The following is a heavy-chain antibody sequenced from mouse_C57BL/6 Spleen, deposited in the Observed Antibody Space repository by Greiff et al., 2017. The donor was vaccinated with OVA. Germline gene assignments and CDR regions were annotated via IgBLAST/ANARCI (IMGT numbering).Heavy chain of an antibody. V-gene: IGHV1-22*01. CDR2: INPNNGGT. CDR1: GYTFTDYN. J-gene: IGHJ4*01. CDR3: ARGPIYYGNYVGAMDY. Sequence: VQLQQSGPELVKPGASVKMSCKASGYTFTDYNMHWVKQSHGKSLEWIGYINPNNGGTSYNQTFKGKDTLTVNKSSSTAYMELRSLTSEDSAVYYCARGPIYYGNYVGAMDYWGQGTSVTVSS. D-gene: IGHD2-1*01.